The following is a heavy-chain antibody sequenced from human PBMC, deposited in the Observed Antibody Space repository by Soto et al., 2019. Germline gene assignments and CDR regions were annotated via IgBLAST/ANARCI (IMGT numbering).Heavy chain of an antibody. J-gene: IGHJ6*01. CDR2: ISSGSTTI. V-gene: IGHV3-48*02. D-gene: IGHD1-1*01. Sequence: WGSLRICCASSVFSFSTSTMNWVRQAPGKGLDWLSYISSGSTTIDYADSVKGRFTISIDNGRNSLYLQMNSLRDEDTAVYYCARVRRNDAYDYYGMDVWGQGTTVTVSS. CDR1: VFSFSTST. CDR3: ARVRRNDAYDYYGMDV.